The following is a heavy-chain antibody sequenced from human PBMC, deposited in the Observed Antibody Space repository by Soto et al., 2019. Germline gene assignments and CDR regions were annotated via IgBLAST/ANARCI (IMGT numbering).Heavy chain of an antibody. Sequence: QAQLVQSGAEVKKPGSSVKVSCKPSRGTFSSYSVNWVRQAPGQGLEWVGGITPLFGTTNYAQKFQGKVTITADASTSTVYMELSSLRSEDTAVYYCAGGPDYGDHGGWFDPWGQGTLVTVSS. CDR3: AGGPDYGDHGGWFDP. CDR1: RGTFSSYS. D-gene: IGHD4-17*01. CDR2: ITPLFGTT. J-gene: IGHJ5*02. V-gene: IGHV1-69*01.